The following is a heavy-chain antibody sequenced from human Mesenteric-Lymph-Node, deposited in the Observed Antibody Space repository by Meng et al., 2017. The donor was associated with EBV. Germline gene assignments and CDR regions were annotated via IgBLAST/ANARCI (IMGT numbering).Heavy chain of an antibody. Sequence: QVQLQESGPGLVKPSGTLSLTCAVSGDSLTSTNWWSWVRQPPGKGLEWIGEIFHSGITNYNPSLKSRITLSVDKSKNLFSLNLSSVTAADTAVHFCARRREYSSGWPIDYWGQGTLVTVSS. J-gene: IGHJ4*02. D-gene: IGHD6-19*01. CDR1: GDSLTSTNW. CDR2: IFHSGIT. V-gene: IGHV4-4*02. CDR3: ARRREYSSGWPIDY.